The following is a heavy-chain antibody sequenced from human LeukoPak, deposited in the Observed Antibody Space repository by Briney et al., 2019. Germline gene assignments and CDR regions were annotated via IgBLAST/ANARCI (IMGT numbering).Heavy chain of an antibody. CDR3: ASLIAAAGTSGYYYYGMDV. D-gene: IGHD6-13*01. Sequence: SGTLSLTCSVSGGSISNNNWWSWVRQPPGKGLEWIGEIYHSGSTNYNPSLKSRVTISVDTSKNQFSPKLSSVTAADTAVYYCASLIAAAGTSGYYYYGMDVWGQGTTVTVSS. CDR2: IYHSGST. V-gene: IGHV4-4*02. J-gene: IGHJ6*02. CDR1: GGSISNNNW.